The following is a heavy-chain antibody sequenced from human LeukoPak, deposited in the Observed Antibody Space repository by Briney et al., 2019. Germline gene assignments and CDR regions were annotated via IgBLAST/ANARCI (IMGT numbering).Heavy chain of an antibody. Sequence: SETLSLTCTVSGGSISSYYWSWIRQPPGKGLEWIGYIYYSGSTNYNPSLKSRVTISVDTSKNQFSLKLSSVTAADTAVYYCARARGDDSSSDYLDYWGQGTLVTVSS. J-gene: IGHJ4*02. CDR2: IYYSGST. CDR1: GGSISSYY. CDR3: ARARGDDSSSDYLDY. V-gene: IGHV4-59*01. D-gene: IGHD6-13*01.